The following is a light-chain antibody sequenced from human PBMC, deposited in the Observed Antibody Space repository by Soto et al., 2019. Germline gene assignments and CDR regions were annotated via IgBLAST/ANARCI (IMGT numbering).Light chain of an antibody. V-gene: IGLV3-21*04. CDR3: QVWDNSSDHGV. J-gene: IGLJ2*01. CDR1: NIGSIS. Sequence: SYELTQAPSVSVAPGKTARITCGGNNIGSISVHWYRQKPGQAPVLVIYYDRVRPSGIPERFSGSNSGNTATLTISRVEAGDEADYYCQVWDNSSDHGVFGGGTKLTVL. CDR2: YDR.